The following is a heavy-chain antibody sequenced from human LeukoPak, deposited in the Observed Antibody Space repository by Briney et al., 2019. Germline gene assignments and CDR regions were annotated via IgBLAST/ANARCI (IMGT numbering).Heavy chain of an antibody. J-gene: IGHJ4*02. V-gene: IGHV4-4*07. D-gene: IGHD3-16*01. CDR1: GGSISSYY. Sequence: SETLSLTCTVSGGSISSYYWSWIRQPAGKGLEWIGRIYTSGSTNYNPSLKSRVTMSVDTSKNQFSLKLSSVTAADTAVYYCARDSHGTDYATLAATSAGFDYWGQGTLVTVSS. CDR2: IYTSGST. CDR3: ARDSHGTDYATLAATSAGFDY.